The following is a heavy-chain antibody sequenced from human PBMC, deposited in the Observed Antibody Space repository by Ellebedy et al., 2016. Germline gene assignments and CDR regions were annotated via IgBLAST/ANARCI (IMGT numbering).Heavy chain of an antibody. CDR1: GGTFSSYA. CDR3: ARVDPDALSELGWFDP. J-gene: IGHJ5*02. CDR2: IIPIFGTA. D-gene: IGHD3-16*01. Sequence: SVKVSXXASGGTFSSYAISWVRQAPGQGLEWMGGIIPIFGTANYAQKFQGRVTITADKSTSTAYMELSSLRSEDTAVYYCARVDPDALSELGWFDPWGQGTLVTVSS. V-gene: IGHV1-69*06.